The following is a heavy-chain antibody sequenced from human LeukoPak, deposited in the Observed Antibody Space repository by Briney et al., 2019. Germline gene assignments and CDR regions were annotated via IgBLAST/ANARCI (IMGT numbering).Heavy chain of an antibody. CDR1: RGSFSGYY. J-gene: IGHJ4*02. Sequence: PSETLSLTCAVYRGSFSGYYWSWIRQPAGKGLEWIGRIYTSGSTNYNPSLKSRVTMSVDTSKNQFSLKLSSVTAADTAVYYCAREGSVHYGGKEGRVYFDYWGQGTLVTVSS. V-gene: IGHV4-4*07. CDR3: AREGSVHYGGKEGRVYFDY. D-gene: IGHD4-23*01. CDR2: IYTSGST.